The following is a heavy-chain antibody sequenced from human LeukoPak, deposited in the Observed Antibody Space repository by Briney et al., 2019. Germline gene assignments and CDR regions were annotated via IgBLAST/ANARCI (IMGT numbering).Heavy chain of an antibody. Sequence: GGSLRLSCAASGFTFGNYWMNWVRQAPGKGLEWVANMVDDGNKKNYVVSVKGRFTISRDNVKNSLYLQMNSLRVEDTAVYYCARGRGIALWGQGTLVTVSS. D-gene: IGHD6-13*01. J-gene: IGHJ4*02. CDR2: MVDDGNKK. CDR1: GFTFGNYW. V-gene: IGHV3-7*01. CDR3: ARGRGIAL.